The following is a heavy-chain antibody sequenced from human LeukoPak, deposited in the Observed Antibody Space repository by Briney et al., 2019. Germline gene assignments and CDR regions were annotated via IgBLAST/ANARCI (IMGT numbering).Heavy chain of an antibody. Sequence: ASVKVSCKASGYTFTGYYMHWVRQAPGQGLEWMGWINPNSGGTNYAKKFQGRVTMTRDTSISTAYMELSRLRSDDTAVYYCARSVPAAIFNYYYYYGMDVWGQGTTVTVSS. CDR1: GYTFTGYY. D-gene: IGHD2-2*01. CDR2: INPNSGGT. J-gene: IGHJ6*02. V-gene: IGHV1-2*02. CDR3: ARSVPAAIFNYYYYYGMDV.